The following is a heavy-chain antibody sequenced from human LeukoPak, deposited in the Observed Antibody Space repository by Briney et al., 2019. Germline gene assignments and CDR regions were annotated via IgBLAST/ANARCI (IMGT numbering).Heavy chain of an antibody. D-gene: IGHD3-10*02. CDR3: ARSLRVRGVPDYMDV. V-gene: IGHV3-66*01. J-gene: IGHJ6*03. CDR2: IYSGGST. CDR1: GFIVSNNY. Sequence: GGSLRLSCEASGFIVSNNYMTWVRQAPGKGLEWVSVIYSGGSTYYADSVKGRFTISRDNSKNTLYLQMNSLRAEDTAVYYCARSLRVRGVPDYMDVWGKGTTVIISS.